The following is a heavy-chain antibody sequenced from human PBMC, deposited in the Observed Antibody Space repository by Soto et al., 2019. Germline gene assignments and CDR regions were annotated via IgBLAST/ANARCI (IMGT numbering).Heavy chain of an antibody. CDR2: ISNSGSTI. CDR1: GFTFSDYY. J-gene: IGHJ6*03. Sequence: GGSLRLSCAASGFTFSDYYMSWIRQAPGKGLEWVSYISNSGSTIYYADSVKGRFTISRDNAKNSLYLQLNSLRAEDTAVYYCARPAYCSSTSCHGDYYYYYMDVWGKGTTVTVSS. V-gene: IGHV3-11*01. D-gene: IGHD2-2*01. CDR3: ARPAYCSSTSCHGDYYYYYMDV.